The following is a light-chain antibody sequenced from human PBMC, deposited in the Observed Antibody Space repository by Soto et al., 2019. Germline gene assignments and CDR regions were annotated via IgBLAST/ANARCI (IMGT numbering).Light chain of an antibody. J-gene: IGLJ1*01. CDR3: QSNDNGLSGSDV. CDR1: SSNIGAGYD. CDR2: GDS. Sequence: QSALTQPPSVSGAPGQRVTISCTGSSSNIGAGYDVNWYQQLPETAPKLLIFGDSNRSSGVPDRFSGSKSGTSASLVITGLQADDEADYYCQSNDNGLSGSDVFGTGTKVTVL. V-gene: IGLV1-40*01.